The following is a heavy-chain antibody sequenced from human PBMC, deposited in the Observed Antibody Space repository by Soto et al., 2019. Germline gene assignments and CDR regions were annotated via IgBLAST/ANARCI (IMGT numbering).Heavy chain of an antibody. CDR1: GYTFTSYG. Sequence: GASVQVSCKAPGYTFTSYGISWVRQAPGQGFEWMGWISAYNGNTNYAQKLQGRVTMTTDTSTSTAYMELRSLRSDDTAVYYCARGNYDFWSGYPYGMDVWGQGTTVTVSS. D-gene: IGHD3-3*01. J-gene: IGHJ6*02. CDR3: ARGNYDFWSGYPYGMDV. V-gene: IGHV1-18*01. CDR2: ISAYNGNT.